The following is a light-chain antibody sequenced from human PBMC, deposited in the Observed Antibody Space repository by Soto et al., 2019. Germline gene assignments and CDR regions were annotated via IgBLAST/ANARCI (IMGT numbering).Light chain of an antibody. CDR1: QSVSTRS. Sequence: EIVFTQSPVTLTLSQGERATLSCRASQSVSTRSLAWYQQKPGQAPRLLIYGASTRATDIPARFSGSGSGTEFTLTISSLQSEDFAVYYCQQYNNWPWTFGQGTKVDIK. V-gene: IGKV3-15*01. CDR3: QQYNNWPWT. J-gene: IGKJ1*01. CDR2: GAS.